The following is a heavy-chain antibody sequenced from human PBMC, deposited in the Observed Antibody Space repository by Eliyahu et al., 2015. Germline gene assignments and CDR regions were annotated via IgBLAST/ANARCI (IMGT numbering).Heavy chain of an antibody. CDR2: MNPNSGNT. V-gene: IGHV1-8*01. J-gene: IGHJ4*02. CDR1: GYTFTNYD. CDR3: ARRGVGIDY. Sequence: QVQLVQSGAEVKKPGASVKVSCKVSGYTFTNYDINWVRQATGQGLEWMGWMNPNSGNTGYAQQFQGRVTLTTNTSINSAYMELSSLRSDDTAVYYCARRGVGIDYWGQGTLVTVSS. D-gene: IGHD7-27*01.